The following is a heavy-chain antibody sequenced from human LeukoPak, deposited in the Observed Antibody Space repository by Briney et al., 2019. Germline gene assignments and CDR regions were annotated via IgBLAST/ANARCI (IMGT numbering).Heavy chain of an antibody. CDR2: VHYSGSS. V-gene: IGHV4-59*08. CDR1: GDSISSYY. D-gene: IGHD5-24*01. J-gene: IGHJ4*02. CDR3: ARRRDAYNLFDF. Sequence: SETLSLTCTVSGDSISSYYWSWIRQPPGKGLEWIGYVHYSGSSAYIPSLKSRVTMSVDTSKNQFSLSLTPVTAADTALYYCARRRDAYNLFDFWGQGTLVTVSS.